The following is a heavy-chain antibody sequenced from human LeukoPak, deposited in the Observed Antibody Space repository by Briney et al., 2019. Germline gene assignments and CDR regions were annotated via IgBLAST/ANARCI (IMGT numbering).Heavy chain of an antibody. CDR2: ISAYNGNT. J-gene: IGHJ4*02. Sequence: ASVKVSCKASGYTFTSYGISWVRQAPGQGLEWMGWISAYNGNTNYAQKFQGRVTMTRNTSISTAYMELSSLRSEDTAVYYCARVVRNDFWSGYYRKGLDYWGQGTLVTVSS. CDR3: ARVVRNDFWSGYYRKGLDY. V-gene: IGHV1-18*01. D-gene: IGHD3-3*01. CDR1: GYTFTSYG.